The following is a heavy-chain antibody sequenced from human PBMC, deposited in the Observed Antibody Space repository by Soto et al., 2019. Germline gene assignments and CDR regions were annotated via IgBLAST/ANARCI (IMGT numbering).Heavy chain of an antibody. D-gene: IGHD3-10*01. CDR3: ARFRGSYGMDV. V-gene: IGHV1-69*02. CDR2: IIPILGIP. CDR1: GGTFSSYT. Sequence: QVRLVQSGAEVKKPGSSVKVSCKASGGTFSSYTISWVRQAPGQGLEWMGRIIPILGIPNYAQKFQGRVTITADKSTSTAYMELSSLRSEDKAVYYCARFRGSYGMDVWGQGTTVTVSS. J-gene: IGHJ6*02.